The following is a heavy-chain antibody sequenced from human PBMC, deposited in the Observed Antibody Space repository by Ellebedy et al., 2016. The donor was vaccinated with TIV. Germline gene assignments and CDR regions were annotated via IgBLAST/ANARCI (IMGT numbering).Heavy chain of an antibody. CDR2: ISYDGSNQ. J-gene: IGHJ6*02. CDR3: AKEYCSSTSCYWVMYYYGMDV. D-gene: IGHD2-2*01. V-gene: IGHV3-30*18. Sequence: GESLKISXAASGFTFSSYGMHWVRQAPGKGLEWVAVISYDGSNQYYTDSVKGRFTISRDNSKNTLYLQMNSLRAEDTAVYYCAKEYCSSTSCYWVMYYYGMDVWGQGTTVTVSS. CDR1: GFTFSSYG.